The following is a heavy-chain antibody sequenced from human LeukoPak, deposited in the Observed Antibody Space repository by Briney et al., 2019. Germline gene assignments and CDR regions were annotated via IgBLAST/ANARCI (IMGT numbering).Heavy chain of an antibody. Sequence: GGSLRLSCAASGFTFSSYAISWVRQAPGKGLEWVSAISGSGGSTYYADSVKGRFTISRDNSKNTLYLQMNSLRAEDTAVYYCAKGPWDSGSYPGHSYYMDVWGKGTTVTVSS. D-gene: IGHD1-26*01. V-gene: IGHV3-23*01. J-gene: IGHJ6*03. CDR2: ISGSGGST. CDR1: GFTFSSYA. CDR3: AKGPWDSGSYPGHSYYMDV.